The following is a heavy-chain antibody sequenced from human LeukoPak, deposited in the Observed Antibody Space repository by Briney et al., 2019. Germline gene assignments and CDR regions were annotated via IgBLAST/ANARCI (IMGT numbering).Heavy chain of an antibody. CDR3: ASDSGSYCTPYYYMDV. CDR1: GFTVSSNY. J-gene: IGHJ6*03. V-gene: IGHV3-53*01. Sequence: GGSLRLSCAASGFTVSSNYMSWVRQAPGKGLEWVSVIYSGGSTYYADSVKGRFTISRDNSKNTLYLQMNNLRAEDTAVYYCASDSGSYCTPYYYMDVWGKGTTVTVSS. D-gene: IGHD3-10*01. CDR2: IYSGGST.